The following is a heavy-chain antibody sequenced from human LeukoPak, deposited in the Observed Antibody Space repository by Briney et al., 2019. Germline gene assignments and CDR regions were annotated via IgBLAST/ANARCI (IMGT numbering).Heavy chain of an antibody. J-gene: IGHJ4*02. D-gene: IGHD6-6*01. CDR3: ARPRDSSSQYYFDY. CDR1: GYTFSSYW. Sequence: GESLKISCKGSGYTFSSYWIGWVRQMPGKGLEWMGIIYPGDSDIRYSPSFQGQVTISADKSISTAYLQWGSLKASDTAMYFCARPRDSSSQYYFDYWGQGTLVTVSS. CDR2: IYPGDSDI. V-gene: IGHV5-51*01.